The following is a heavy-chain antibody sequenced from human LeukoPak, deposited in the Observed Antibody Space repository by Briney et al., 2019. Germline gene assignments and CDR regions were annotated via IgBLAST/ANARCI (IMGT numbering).Heavy chain of an antibody. CDR3: ARAGYCSGGSCYGGVYFQH. Sequence: GASVKVCCTASGYTFTGYYMHWVRQAPGQGLEWMGWINPNSGGTNYAQKFQGWVTMTRDTSISTAYMELSRLRSDDTAVYYCARAGYCSGGSCYGGVYFQHWGQGTLVTVSS. D-gene: IGHD2-15*01. CDR2: INPNSGGT. J-gene: IGHJ1*01. V-gene: IGHV1-2*04. CDR1: GYTFTGYY.